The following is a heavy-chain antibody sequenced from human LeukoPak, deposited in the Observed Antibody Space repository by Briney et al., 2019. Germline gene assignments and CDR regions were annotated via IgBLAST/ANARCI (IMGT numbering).Heavy chain of an antibody. Sequence: GGSLRLSCAASGFTFSSDSMSWVREAPGKGLGWVSSISSSSSYIYYADSVKGRFTISRDNAKNSLYVQMDSLRAEDTVVYFCARAHYDSSGYVNYYYYNYMDVWGTGTTVTVS. CDR3: ARAHYDSSGYVNYYYYNYMDV. CDR1: GFTFSSDS. J-gene: IGHJ6*03. D-gene: IGHD3-22*01. V-gene: IGHV3-21*01. CDR2: ISSSSSYI.